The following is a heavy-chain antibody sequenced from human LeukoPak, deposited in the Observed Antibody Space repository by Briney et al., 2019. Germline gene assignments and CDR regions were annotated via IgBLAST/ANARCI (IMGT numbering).Heavy chain of an antibody. CDR2: IKQDGSDK. CDR1: GFTFSDYW. Sequence: PGGSLRLSCAASGFTFSDYWMSWVRQAPGKGLEWVANIKQDGSDKYYVDSVKGRFTISRDNTKNSLYLQMNGLRVEDTAVFYCARDQYDTWSRRGNFDSWGQGTLVIVSS. V-gene: IGHV3-7*03. D-gene: IGHD3-3*01. J-gene: IGHJ4*02. CDR3: ARDQYDTWSRRGNFDS.